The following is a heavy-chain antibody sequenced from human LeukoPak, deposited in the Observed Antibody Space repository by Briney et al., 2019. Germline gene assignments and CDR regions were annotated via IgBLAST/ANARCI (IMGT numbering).Heavy chain of an antibody. D-gene: IGHD3-3*01. CDR1: GFTFSSYW. J-gene: IGHJ6*03. CDR3: ARDKVRFLEWLFQADYYYMDV. V-gene: IGHV3-7*01. CDR2: IKQDGSEK. Sequence: GGSLRLSCAASGFTFSSYWMSWVRQAPGKGLEWVANIKQDGSEKYYVDSVKGRFTISRDNAKNSLYLQMNSLGAEDTAVYYCARDKVRFLEWLFQADYYYMDVWGKGTTVTVSS.